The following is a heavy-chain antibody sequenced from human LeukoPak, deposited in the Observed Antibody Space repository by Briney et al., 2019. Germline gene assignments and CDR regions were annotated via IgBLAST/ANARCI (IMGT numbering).Heavy chain of an antibody. CDR2: IYYSGST. J-gene: IGHJ4*02. CDR1: GGSISSSSYY. Sequence: SETLSLTCTVSGGSISSSSYYWGWIRQPPGKGLEWIGSIYYSGSTYYNPSLKSRVTISVDTSKNQFSPKLSSVTAADTAVYYCARDYGGYDSYFDYWGQGTLVTVSS. V-gene: IGHV4-39*07. D-gene: IGHD5-12*01. CDR3: ARDYGGYDSYFDY.